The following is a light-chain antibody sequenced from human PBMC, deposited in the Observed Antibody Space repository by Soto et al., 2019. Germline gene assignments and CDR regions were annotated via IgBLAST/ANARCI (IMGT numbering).Light chain of an antibody. CDR2: ASS. J-gene: IGKJ3*01. Sequence: DIQMTQSPSSLSAAVVDRVTITCRASQSISNYLNWYQQKPGKAPMLLIYASSSLQSGVPSRFSGSGSGTDFALTNSSLQPEDFATYYCQQSYSPLTCGPGTRVDIK. CDR1: QSISNY. CDR3: QQSYSPLT. V-gene: IGKV1-39*01.